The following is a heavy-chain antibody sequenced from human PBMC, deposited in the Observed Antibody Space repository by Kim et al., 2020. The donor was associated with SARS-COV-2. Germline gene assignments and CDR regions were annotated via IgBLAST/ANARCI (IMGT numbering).Heavy chain of an antibody. CDR3: ARGYYYDSGGYNHYFDY. V-gene: IGHV3-48*04. CDR2: ISSSSIAI. J-gene: IGHJ4*02. Sequence: GGSLRLSCVASGFTFSSFTMIWVRQAPGKGLEWISSISSSSIAIYYADSVKGRFTISRDNAKNSLSLQMNSLRAEDTALYYCARGYYYDSGGYNHYFDYWGQGTLVTVSS. CDR1: GFTFSSFT. D-gene: IGHD3-22*01.